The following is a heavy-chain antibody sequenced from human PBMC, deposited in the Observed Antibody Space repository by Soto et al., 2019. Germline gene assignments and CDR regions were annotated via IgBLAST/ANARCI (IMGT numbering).Heavy chain of an antibody. J-gene: IGHJ6*02. CDR3: ARDRWERLYYYYYGMDV. Sequence: QVQLVESGGGVVQPGRSLRLSCAASGFTFSSYAMHWVRQAPGKGLEWVAVISYDGSNKYYADSVKGRFTISRDNSKNTLYLQMNSLRAEDTAVYYCARDRWERLYYYYYGMDVWGQGTTVTVSS. D-gene: IGHD1-26*01. CDR1: GFTFSSYA. V-gene: IGHV3-30-3*01. CDR2: ISYDGSNK.